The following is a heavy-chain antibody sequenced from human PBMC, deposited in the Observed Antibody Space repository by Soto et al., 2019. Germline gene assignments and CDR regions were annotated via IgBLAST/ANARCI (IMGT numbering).Heavy chain of an antibody. Sequence: QMQLVQSGPEVKKPGTSVKVSCKASGFTFTSSAVQWVRQARGQRLEWIGWIVVGSGNTNYAQKFQERVTITRDMSTSTAYMELSSLRSEDTAVYYCAAVGYCTNGVCYPLYAFDIWGQGTMVTVSS. CDR3: AAVGYCTNGVCYPLYAFDI. CDR2: IVVGSGNT. CDR1: GFTFTSSA. D-gene: IGHD2-8*01. V-gene: IGHV1-58*01. J-gene: IGHJ3*02.